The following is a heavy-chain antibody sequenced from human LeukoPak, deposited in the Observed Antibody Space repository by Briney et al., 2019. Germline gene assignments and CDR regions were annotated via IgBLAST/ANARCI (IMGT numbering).Heavy chain of an antibody. Sequence: PGRSLRLSCAASGFTFSSYGMHWVRQAPGKGLQWVAVIWYDGSNKYYADSVKGRFTISRDNSKNTLYLQMNSLRAEDTAVYYCARDRSGMDVWGQGTTVTVSS. CDR3: ARDRSGMDV. V-gene: IGHV3-33*01. CDR2: IWYDGSNK. CDR1: GFTFSSYG. J-gene: IGHJ6*02.